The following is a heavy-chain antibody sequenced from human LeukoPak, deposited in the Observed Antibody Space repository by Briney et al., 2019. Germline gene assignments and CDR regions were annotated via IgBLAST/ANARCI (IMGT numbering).Heavy chain of an antibody. CDR1: GFTFSSYG. J-gene: IGHJ4*02. Sequence: GRSLRLSCAASGFTFSSYGMHWVRQAPGKGLEWVAVIWYDGSNKYYADSVKGRFTISRDNSKNTLYLQMNSLRAEDTAVYYCAKAPGPEWLFDYWGQGTLVTVSS. CDR2: IWYDGSNK. V-gene: IGHV3-33*06. D-gene: IGHD3-3*01. CDR3: AKAPGPEWLFDY.